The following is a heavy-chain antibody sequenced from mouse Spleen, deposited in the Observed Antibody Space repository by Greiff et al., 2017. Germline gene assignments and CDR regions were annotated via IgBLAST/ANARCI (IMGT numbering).Heavy chain of an antibody. D-gene: IGHD1-1*01. J-gene: IGHJ2*01. CDR3: ARYYGSTGGYFDD. Sequence: VQLQQSGAELARPGASVKLSCKASGYTFTSYGISWVKQRTGQGLEWIGEIYPRSGNTYYNEKFKGKATLTADKSSSTAYMELRSLTSEDSAVYFCARYYGSTGGYFDDWGQGTTLTVSS. CDR2: IYPRSGNT. CDR1: GYTFTSYG. V-gene: IGHV1-81*01.